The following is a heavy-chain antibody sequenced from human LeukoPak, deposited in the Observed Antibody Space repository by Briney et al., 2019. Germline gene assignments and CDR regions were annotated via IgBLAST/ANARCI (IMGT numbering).Heavy chain of an antibody. D-gene: IGHD5-18*01. V-gene: IGHV4-39*07. J-gene: IGHJ4*02. CDR3: ASPRGYSYADFDY. Sequence: SETLSLTCTVSGGSISSSSYYWGWIRQPPGKGLEWIGSIYYSGSTYYNPSLKSRVTISVDTSKNQFSLKLSSVTAADTAVYYCASPRGYSYADFDYWGQGTLVTVSS. CDR2: IYYSGST. CDR1: GGSISSSSYY.